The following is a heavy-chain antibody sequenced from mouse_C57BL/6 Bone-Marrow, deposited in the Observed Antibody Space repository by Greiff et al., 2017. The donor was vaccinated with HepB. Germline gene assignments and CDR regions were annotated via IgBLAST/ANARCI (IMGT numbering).Heavy chain of an antibody. CDR3: ARLRYDYDVAY. V-gene: IGHV5-6*01. CDR1: GFTFSSYG. J-gene: IGHJ3*01. Sequence: EVKLVESGGDLVKPGGSLKLSCAASGFTFSSYGMSWVRQTPDKRLEWVATISSGGSYTYYPDSVKGRFTISRDNAKNTLYLQMSSLKSEDTAMYYCARLRYDYDVAYWGQGTLVTVSA. CDR2: ISSGGSYT. D-gene: IGHD2-4*01.